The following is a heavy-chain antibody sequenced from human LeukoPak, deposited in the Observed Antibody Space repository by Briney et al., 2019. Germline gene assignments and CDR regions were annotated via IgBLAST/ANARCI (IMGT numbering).Heavy chain of an antibody. V-gene: IGHV1-69*01. D-gene: IGHD3-10*01. CDR3: ARVRSYGSESYYSYYFDY. CDR1: GGTFSSYA. J-gene: IGHJ4*02. Sequence: SVKVSRKASGGTFSSYAISWVRQAPGQGLEWMRGIIPIFGTANYAQKFQGRVTITADESTSTAYMELSSMISEDTAVYYCARVRSYGSESYYSYYFDYWGQGSLVTVSS. CDR2: IIPIFGTA.